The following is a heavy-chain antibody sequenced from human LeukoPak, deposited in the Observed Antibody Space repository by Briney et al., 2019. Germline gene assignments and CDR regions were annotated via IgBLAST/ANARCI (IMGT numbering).Heavy chain of an antibody. CDR2: IHHDGRT. V-gene: IGHV4-34*01. Sequence: RPSETLSLTCAVYGGSLSGHYWSWIRQSPGKGLEWIGDIHHDGRTKYSPSLKSRVTILLDTSKNEVSLRLTPVTAADTALYFCAREPEPQDYGDTVNAYDLWGQGTMVIVSS. CDR1: GGSLSGHY. CDR3: AREPEPQDYGDTVNAYDL. J-gene: IGHJ3*01. D-gene: IGHD4-17*01.